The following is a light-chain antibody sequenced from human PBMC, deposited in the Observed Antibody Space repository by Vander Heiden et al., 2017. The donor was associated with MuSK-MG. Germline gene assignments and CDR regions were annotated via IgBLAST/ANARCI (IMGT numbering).Light chain of an antibody. CDR2: WAS. CDR3: QQYLSAPLT. J-gene: IGKJ3*01. Sequence: IVMTQSPDPLPVFLGGRATINCKASQSLLHSDNSKNFLAWYHQKPGQPPKLLMSWASTRESGVPDRFSGGGSGTDFTLTISSLQAEDVAVYYCQQYLSAPLTFGHGTKVDIK. CDR1: QSLLHSDNSKNF. V-gene: IGKV4-1*01.